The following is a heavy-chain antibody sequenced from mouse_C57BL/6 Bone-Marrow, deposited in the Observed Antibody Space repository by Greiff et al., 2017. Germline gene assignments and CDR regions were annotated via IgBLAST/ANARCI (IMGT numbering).Heavy chain of an antibody. Sequence: EVMLVESGGGLVQPKGSLKLSCAASGFSFNTYAMNWVRQAPGKGLEWVARIRSKSNNYATYYADSVKDRFTISRDDSESMLYLQMNNLKTEDTAMYYCVRHDGYDHRGNYAMDYWGQGTSVTVSS. D-gene: IGHD2-2*01. CDR2: IRSKSNNYAT. CDR1: GFSFNTYA. J-gene: IGHJ4*01. CDR3: VRHDGYDHRGNYAMDY. V-gene: IGHV10-1*01.